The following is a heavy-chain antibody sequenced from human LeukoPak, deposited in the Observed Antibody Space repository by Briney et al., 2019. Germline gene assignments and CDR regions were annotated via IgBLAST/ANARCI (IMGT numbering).Heavy chain of an antibody. Sequence: PGRSPRLSCAASGFTFSSYGMHWVRQAPGKGLEWVAVISYDGSNKYYADSVKGRFTISRDNSKNTLYLQMNSLRAEDTAVYYCAKDQRQWAAVGDYWGQGTLVTVSS. CDR2: ISYDGSNK. D-gene: IGHD6-19*01. J-gene: IGHJ4*02. V-gene: IGHV3-30*18. CDR1: GFTFSSYG. CDR3: AKDQRQWAAVGDY.